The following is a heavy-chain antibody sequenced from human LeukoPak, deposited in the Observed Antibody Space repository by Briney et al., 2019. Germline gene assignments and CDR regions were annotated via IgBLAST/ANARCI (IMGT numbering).Heavy chain of an antibody. CDR2: IYYSGSS. V-gene: IGHV4-38-2*01. CDR3: ARHAGSSWYRRFDY. D-gene: IGHD6-13*01. CDR1: GYSTSSGYY. Sequence: SETLSPTCAVSGYSTSSGYYWGWIRQPPGKGLEWIGNIYYSGSSSYNPSLKSRVTISVDTSKNQFSLKLSSVTAADTAVYYCARHAGSSWYRRFDYWGQGTLVTVSS. J-gene: IGHJ4*02.